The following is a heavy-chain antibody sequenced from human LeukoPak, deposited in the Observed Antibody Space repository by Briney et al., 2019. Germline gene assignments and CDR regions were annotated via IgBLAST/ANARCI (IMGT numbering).Heavy chain of an antibody. V-gene: IGHV3-30*18. CDR3: AKDMTLGHPLTARSFFDY. D-gene: IGHD5-18*01. CDR1: GFTFSSYG. Sequence: GGSLRLSCAASGFTFSSYGMHWVRQAPGKGLEWVAVISYDGSNKYYADSVKGRFTISRDNSKNTLYLQMNSLRAEDTALYYCAKDMTLGHPLTARSFFDYWGQGTLVTVSS. J-gene: IGHJ4*02. CDR2: ISYDGSNK.